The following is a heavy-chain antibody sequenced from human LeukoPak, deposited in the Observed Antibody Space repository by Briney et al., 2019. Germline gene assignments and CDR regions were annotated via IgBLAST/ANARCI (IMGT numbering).Heavy chain of an antibody. J-gene: IGHJ5*02. Sequence: SETLSLTCTVSVGSISSYYWSWIRQPPGKGLEWIGYIYSSGITNYNPSLKSRVSISVDTSKNQFSLNLNSVTAADTAVYYCARHSSSSRGWFDPWGQGTLVTVSS. D-gene: IGHD6-13*01. CDR2: IYSSGIT. V-gene: IGHV4-59*01. CDR1: VGSISSYY. CDR3: ARHSSSSRGWFDP.